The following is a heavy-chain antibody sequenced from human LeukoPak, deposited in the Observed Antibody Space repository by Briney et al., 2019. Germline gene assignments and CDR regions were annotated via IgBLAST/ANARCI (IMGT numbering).Heavy chain of an antibody. CDR3: ARGLAGYSSGWYFE. CDR2: ISAYNGNT. V-gene: IGHV1-18*01. J-gene: IGHJ4*02. CDR1: GYTFTSYG. Sequence: ASVKVSCKASGYTFTSYGISWVRQAPGQGLEWMGWISAYNGNTNYAQKLQGRVTMTTDTSTSTAYMELRSLRSDDTAVYYCARGLAGYSSGWYFEWGQGTLVTVSS. D-gene: IGHD6-19*01.